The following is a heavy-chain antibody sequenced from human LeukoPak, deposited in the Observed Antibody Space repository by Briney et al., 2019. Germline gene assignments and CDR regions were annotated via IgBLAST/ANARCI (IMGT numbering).Heavy chain of an antibody. V-gene: IGHV3-23*01. CDR1: GFTFSSFA. J-gene: IGHJ4*02. CDR3: ARVPDSGSAIDY. Sequence: GGSLRLSCAASGFTFSSFALSWVRQAPGKGLEWVSSISGSGDSTYYMDSVKGRFTISRDNAKNTLYLQMNSLRAEDTAVYYCARVPDSGSAIDYWGQGTLVTVSS. D-gene: IGHD1-26*01. CDR2: ISGSGDST.